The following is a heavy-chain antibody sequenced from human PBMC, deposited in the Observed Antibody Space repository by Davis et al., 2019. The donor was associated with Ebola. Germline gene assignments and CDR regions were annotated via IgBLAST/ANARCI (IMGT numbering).Heavy chain of an antibody. J-gene: IGHJ4*02. CDR3: ARRGDGYNWGDY. CDR1: GYIFSNYG. Sequence: ASVKVSCKTSGYIFSNYGISWVRQAPGQGLEWMGWISPYNGNTNYAQKLQGRVAMTTDTFTSTAYMELRSLTSDDSAVYYCARRGDGYNWGDYWGQGALVTVSS. V-gene: IGHV1-18*04. D-gene: IGHD5-24*01. CDR2: ISPYNGNT.